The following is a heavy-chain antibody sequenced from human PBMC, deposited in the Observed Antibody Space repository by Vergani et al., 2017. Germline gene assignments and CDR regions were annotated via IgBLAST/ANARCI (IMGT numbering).Heavy chain of an antibody. D-gene: IGHD6-13*01. CDR3: ARSIAAAIGDAFDI. J-gene: IGHJ3*02. CDR2: IYHSGVT. Sequence: QVQLQQWGAGLLKPSETLSLTCAVYGGSFSGYYWSWIRQPPGMGLEWIGEIYHSGVTNYNPSLKSRVTISVDKSKNQFSLKLSSVTAADTAVYYCARSIAAAIGDAFDIWGQGTMVTVSS. V-gene: IGHV4-34*01. CDR1: GGSFSGYY.